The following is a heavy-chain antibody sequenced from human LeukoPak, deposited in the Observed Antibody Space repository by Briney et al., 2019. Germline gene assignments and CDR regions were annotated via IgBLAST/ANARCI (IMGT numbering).Heavy chain of an antibody. J-gene: IGHJ4*02. D-gene: IGHD3/OR15-3a*01. CDR1: GGSFSGYY. CDR3: ARGGGKGLVV. CDR2: INHSGST. V-gene: IGHV4-34*01. Sequence: SETLSLTCAVYGGSFSGYYWTWIRQPPGKGLEWIGEINHSGSTNYNPSLKSRVTISVDTPKNQFSLKLSSVTAADTAVYYCARGGGKGLVVWGQGTLVTVSS.